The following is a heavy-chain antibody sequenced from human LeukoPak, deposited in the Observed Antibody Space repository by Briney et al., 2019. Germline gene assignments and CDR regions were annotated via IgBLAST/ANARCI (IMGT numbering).Heavy chain of an antibody. CDR3: AREDYYVSWSFGAFDI. CDR2: IIPNLGIA. Sequence: SVKASCQASGGTFSSYPISGLGQAPGQGLEWMGSIIPNLGIANYAQKFKGRVTITADNSTSTDYMELSRLRSEVSAVYYCAREDYYVSWSFGAFDIWGQGTMVTVSS. V-gene: IGHV1-69*04. CDR1: GGTFSSYP. D-gene: IGHD3-10*01. J-gene: IGHJ3*02.